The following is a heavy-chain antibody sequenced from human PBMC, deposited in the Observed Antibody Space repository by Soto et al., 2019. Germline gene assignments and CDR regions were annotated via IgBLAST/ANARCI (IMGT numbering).Heavy chain of an antibody. D-gene: IGHD1-7*01. V-gene: IGHV1-3*01. J-gene: IGHJ6*02. CDR2: INAGNGNT. CDR3: ARGRLELYYYYYGMDV. CDR1: GYTFTSYA. Sequence: GASVKVSCTASGYTFTSYAMHWVRQAPGQSLEWMGWINAGNGNTKYSQKFQGRVTITRDTSASTAYMELSSLRSEDTAVYYCARGRLELYYYYYGMDVWGQGTTVTVSS.